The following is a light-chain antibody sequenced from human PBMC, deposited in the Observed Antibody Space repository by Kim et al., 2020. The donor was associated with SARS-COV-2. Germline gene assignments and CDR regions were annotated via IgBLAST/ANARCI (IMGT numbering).Light chain of an antibody. J-gene: IGLJ3*02. V-gene: IGLV10-54*04. CDR3: SAWDNSLPSWI. CDR2: RNN. Sequence: QAGLTQPPSVSKGLRQTATLTCTGDDNNVGNEGAAWLQQHQGHPPKLLSYRNNNRPSGISERFSASRSGSTASLTITGLQPEDEADYDCSAWDNSLPSWIFGGGTKLTVL. CDR1: DNNVGNEG.